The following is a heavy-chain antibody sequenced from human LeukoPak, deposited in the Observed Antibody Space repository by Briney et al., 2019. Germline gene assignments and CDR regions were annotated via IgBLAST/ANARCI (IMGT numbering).Heavy chain of an antibody. CDR3: ARDLVATMYFDY. CDR2: IIPIFGTA. Sequence: ASVKVSCKASGGTFSSYAISWVRQAPGQGLEWMGGIIPIFGTANYAQKFQGRVTITADESTSTAYMELSSLRSEDTAVYYCARDLVATMYFDYWGQGTLVTVSS. V-gene: IGHV1-69*13. J-gene: IGHJ4*02. D-gene: IGHD5-12*01. CDR1: GGTFSSYA.